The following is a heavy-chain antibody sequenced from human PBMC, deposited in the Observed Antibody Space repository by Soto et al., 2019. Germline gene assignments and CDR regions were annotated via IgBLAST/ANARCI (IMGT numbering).Heavy chain of an antibody. CDR1: GFTFSSYA. CDR2: TSGSGGST. V-gene: IGHV3-23*01. D-gene: IGHD2-15*01. Sequence: TGGSLRLSCAASGFTFSSYAMSWVRQAPGKGLEWVSATSGSGGSTYYADSVKGRFTISRDNSKNTLYLQMNSLRAEDTAVYYCAKDRGPPHRYYYYYYYMDVWGKGTTVTVSS. CDR3: AKDRGPPHRYYYYYYYMDV. J-gene: IGHJ6*03.